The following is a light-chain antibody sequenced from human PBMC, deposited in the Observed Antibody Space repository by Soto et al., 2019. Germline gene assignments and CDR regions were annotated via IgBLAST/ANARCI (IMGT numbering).Light chain of an antibody. CDR1: QGISTW. J-gene: IGKJ1*01. CDR3: HQYKTYST. V-gene: IGKV1-5*01. Sequence: IQMTQSPSSVSASVGDRVTFTCRASQGISTWLAWYQQKPGKAPKLLIYDASTLESGVSSRFSGTGSETECTLTITDLQADDLATYFCHQYKTYSTFGQGTKVDIK. CDR2: DAS.